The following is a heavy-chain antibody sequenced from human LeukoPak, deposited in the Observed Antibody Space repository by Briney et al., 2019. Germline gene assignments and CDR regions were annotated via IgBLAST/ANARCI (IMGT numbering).Heavy chain of an antibody. J-gene: IGHJ6*02. V-gene: IGHV1-18*01. D-gene: IGHD3-10*01. CDR1: GYTFTSYG. CDR2: ISAYNGNT. Sequence: ASVKVSCKASGYTFTSYGINWVRQAPGQGLEWMGWISAYNGNTNYAQKLQGRVTMTTDTSTSTAYMELSSLRSEDTAVYYCAHPDSGSYYSGMDVWGQGTTVTVSS. CDR3: AHPDSGSYYSGMDV.